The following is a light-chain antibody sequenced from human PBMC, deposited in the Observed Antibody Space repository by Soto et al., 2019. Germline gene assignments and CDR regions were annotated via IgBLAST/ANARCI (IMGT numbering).Light chain of an antibody. V-gene: IGKV3-15*01. J-gene: IGKJ4*01. Sequence: EIVMTQSPATLSVSPGERATLSCRASQSVSNNLAWYQQKPGQAPRLLIFGASTRATGIPAGFSGSGSGTEFTLTISSLQSEDSAVYYCQQYNKWPLTFGGGTKVDIK. CDR2: GAS. CDR3: QQYNKWPLT. CDR1: QSVSNN.